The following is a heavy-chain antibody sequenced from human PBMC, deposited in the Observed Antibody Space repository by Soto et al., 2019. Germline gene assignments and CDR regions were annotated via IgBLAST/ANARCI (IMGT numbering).Heavy chain of an antibody. CDR2: IIPIFGIA. D-gene: IGHD6-19*01. CDR3: AVAVAGNGGNWFDP. Sequence: SVKVSCKASGGTFSRYSITWVRQAPGHGLEWIGRIIPIFGIASYAQKFQGRVTITADESTSTAYMELSSLRSDDTAVYYCAVAVAGNGGNWFDPWGQGTLVTVSS. V-gene: IGHV1-69*02. J-gene: IGHJ5*02. CDR1: GGTFSRYS.